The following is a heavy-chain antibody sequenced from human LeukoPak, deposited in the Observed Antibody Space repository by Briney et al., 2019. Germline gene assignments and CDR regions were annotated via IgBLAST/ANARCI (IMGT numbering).Heavy chain of an antibody. CDR2: ISYDGSNK. J-gene: IGHJ4*02. D-gene: IGHD3-22*01. CDR1: GFTFSSYG. CDR3: AKDLYYYDSSGYTFDY. Sequence: GGSLRLSCAASGFTFSSYGMHWVRQAPGKGLEWVAVISYDGSNKYYADFVKGRFTISRDNSKNTLYLQMSSLRAEDTAVYYCAKDLYYYDSSGYTFDYWGQGTLVTVSS. V-gene: IGHV3-30*18.